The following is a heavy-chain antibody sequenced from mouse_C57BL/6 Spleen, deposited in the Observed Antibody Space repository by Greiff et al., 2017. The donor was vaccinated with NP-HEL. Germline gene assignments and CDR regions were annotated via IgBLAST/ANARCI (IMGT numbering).Heavy chain of an antibody. J-gene: IGHJ2*01. Sequence: VQLQQSGAELVRPGASVTLSCKASGYTFTDYAMHWVKQTPVHGLEWIGAIDPETGGTAYNQKFKGKAILTADKSSSTAYMELRSLTSEDSAVYYCTREREFYYGRSYDYWGQGTTLTVSS. D-gene: IGHD1-1*01. V-gene: IGHV1-15*01. CDR3: TREREFYYGRSYDY. CDR2: IDPETGGT. CDR1: GYTFTDYA.